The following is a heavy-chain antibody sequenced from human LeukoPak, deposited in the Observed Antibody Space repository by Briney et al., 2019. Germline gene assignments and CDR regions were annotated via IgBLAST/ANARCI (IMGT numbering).Heavy chain of an antibody. CDR1: GGTFSGYA. Sequence: SVKVSCKASGGTFSGYAISWVRQAPGQGLEWMGRIIPIFGTANYAQKFQGRVTITTDESTSTAYMELSSLRSDDTAVYYCASIAVAGSRVDYWGQGTLVTVSS. D-gene: IGHD6-19*01. CDR2: IIPIFGTA. J-gene: IGHJ4*02. V-gene: IGHV1-69*05. CDR3: ASIAVAGSRVDY.